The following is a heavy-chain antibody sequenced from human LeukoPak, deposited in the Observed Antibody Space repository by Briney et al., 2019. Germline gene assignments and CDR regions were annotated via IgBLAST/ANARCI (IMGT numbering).Heavy chain of an antibody. V-gene: IGHV4-34*01. CDR3: ARGHTRITMLRGSRSAYYFDY. CDR1: GGSFSGYY. CDR2: INHSVGT. D-gene: IGHD3-10*01. J-gene: IGHJ4*02. Sequence: PSETLSLTCAVYGGSFSGYYWSWIRQPPGKGLERIGEINHSVGTNYNPSLKSRVTMSLDTSKNQFSLKLSSVTAADTAVYYCARGHTRITMLRGSRSAYYFDYWGQGTLVTVSS.